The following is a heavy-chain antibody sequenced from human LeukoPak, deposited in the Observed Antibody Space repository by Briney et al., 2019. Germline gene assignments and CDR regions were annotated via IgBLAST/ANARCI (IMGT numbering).Heavy chain of an antibody. Sequence: PSETLSLTCTVSGYSISSGYYWGWIRQPPGKGLEWIGSIYHSGSTYYNPSLKSRVTISVDTSKNQFSLKLSSVTAADTAVYYCARGPVAGNPHVSFDYWGQGTLVTVSS. V-gene: IGHV4-38-2*02. CDR3: ARGPVAGNPHVSFDY. CDR1: GYSISSGYY. J-gene: IGHJ4*02. CDR2: IYHSGST. D-gene: IGHD6-19*01.